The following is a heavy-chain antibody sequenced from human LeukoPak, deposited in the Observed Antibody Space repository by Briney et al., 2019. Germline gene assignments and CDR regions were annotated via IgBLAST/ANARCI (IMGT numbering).Heavy chain of an antibody. D-gene: IGHD6-6*01. CDR3: ARERRPSSIAAPGYFDY. Sequence: ASVKVSCKASGYTFTRYGISWVRQAPGQGLEWMGWINPNSGGTNYAQKFQGRVTMTRDTSISTAYMELSRLRSDDTAVYYCARERRPSSIAAPGYFDYWGQGTLVTVSS. V-gene: IGHV1-2*02. J-gene: IGHJ4*02. CDR1: GYTFTRYG. CDR2: INPNSGGT.